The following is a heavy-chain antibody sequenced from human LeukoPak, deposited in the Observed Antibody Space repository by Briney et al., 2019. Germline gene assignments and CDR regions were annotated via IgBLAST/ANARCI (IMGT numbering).Heavy chain of an antibody. CDR2: ISSSSSTI. D-gene: IGHD2-2*01. Sequence: GGSLRLSCAASGFTFSSYTMNWVRQAPGKGLEWVSSISSSSSTIYYADSVKGRFTISRDNSKNTLYLQMDSLRVEDTAVYYCARGDIVVVLDAPNWLDPWGQGTLVTVSS. CDR3: ARGDIVVVLDAPNWLDP. J-gene: IGHJ5*02. V-gene: IGHV3-48*01. CDR1: GFTFSSYT.